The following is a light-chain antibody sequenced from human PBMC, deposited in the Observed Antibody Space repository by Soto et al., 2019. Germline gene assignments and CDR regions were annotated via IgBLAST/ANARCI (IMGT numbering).Light chain of an antibody. CDR1: QSVSSSF. CDR2: GAS. CDR3: QQYGSSPWT. V-gene: IGKV3-20*01. Sequence: IVLTQSPGTLSLSPGERATLSCRASQSVSSSFLAWYQNKPGQAPRLLIYGASSRATGIPDRFSGSGSGTDFTLTISRLEPEDFAVYYCQQYGSSPWTFGQGTKLEIK. J-gene: IGKJ1*01.